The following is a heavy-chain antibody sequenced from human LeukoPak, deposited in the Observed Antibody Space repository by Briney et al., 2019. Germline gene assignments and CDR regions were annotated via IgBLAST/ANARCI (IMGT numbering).Heavy chain of an antibody. CDR2: IKEDGSEQ. CDR3: ASHGYNFWSGYFAY. J-gene: IGHJ4*02. CDR1: GFTLNNYW. D-gene: IGHD3-3*01. V-gene: IGHV3-7*01. Sequence: LPGGSLRLSCAASGFTLNNYWMSWVRQAPGKGLEWVANIKEDGSEQYYVDSVKGRFTMSRDNAKNSLSLQMNSLRVEDTAVYYCASHGYNFWSGYFAYWGQGALVTVSS.